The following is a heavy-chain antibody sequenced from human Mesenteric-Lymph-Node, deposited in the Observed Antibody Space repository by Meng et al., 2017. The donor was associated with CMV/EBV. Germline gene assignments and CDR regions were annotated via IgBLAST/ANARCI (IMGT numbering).Heavy chain of an antibody. CDR1: GGSVSSGNYY. V-gene: IGHV4-61*01. CDR3: ARIRGSSVVDY. Sequence: SETLSLTCTVSGGSVSSGNYYWSWIRQPPGKGLEWIGYIYYSGSTNYNPSLRSRVTVSIDTSKKQFSLKLSSVTAADTAVYYCARIRGSSVVDYWGQGTLVTVSS. J-gene: IGHJ4*02. CDR2: IYYSGST. D-gene: IGHD6-6*01.